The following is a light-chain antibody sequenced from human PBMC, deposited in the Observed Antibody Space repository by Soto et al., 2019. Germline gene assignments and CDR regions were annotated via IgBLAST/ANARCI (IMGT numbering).Light chain of an antibody. CDR3: SSFAGSYTHV. CDR1: NSDVGAYNS. Sequence: QSALTQPRSVSGSPGQAVTFSCTGTNSDVGAYNSVSWYRQHPDKAPKLIIYDVSKRPSGVPDRFSGSKSGNTASLTISGLQAEDEADYFCSSFAGSYTHVFGTGTKVTVL. CDR2: DVS. J-gene: IGLJ1*01. V-gene: IGLV2-11*01.